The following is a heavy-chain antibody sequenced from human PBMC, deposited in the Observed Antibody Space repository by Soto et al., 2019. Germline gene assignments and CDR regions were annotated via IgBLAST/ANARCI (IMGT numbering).Heavy chain of an antibody. J-gene: IGHJ4*02. V-gene: IGHV1-18*01. Sequence: ASVKVACKAAGYTLTSYGISWGRLAPGQGLEWMGWISAYNGNTNYAQKFQGRVTMTTDTSTGTVYMELSSLRSEDTAVYYCARLGPGSYTNLGYWGQGTLVTVSS. CDR1: GYTLTSYG. D-gene: IGHD3-10*02. CDR3: ARLGPGSYTNLGY. CDR2: ISAYNGNT.